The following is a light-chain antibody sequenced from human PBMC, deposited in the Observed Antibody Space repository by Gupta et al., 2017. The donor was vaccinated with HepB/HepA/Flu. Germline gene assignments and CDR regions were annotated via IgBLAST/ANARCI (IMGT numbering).Light chain of an antibody. V-gene: IGKV1-12*01. CDR1: QDISSW. Sequence: DIQMTQSPSSVSASVGDRVTITCRASQDISSWLAWFQQKPGKAPKLLIYAASSVQSGVPSRFSGSGSGTDFTLSISSLQPEDFASYYCQHGNSFPWTFGQGTKVEIK. J-gene: IGKJ1*01. CDR2: AAS. CDR3: QHGNSFPWT.